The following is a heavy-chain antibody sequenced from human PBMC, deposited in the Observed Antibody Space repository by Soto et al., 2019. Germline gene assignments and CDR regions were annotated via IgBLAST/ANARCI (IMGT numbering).Heavy chain of an antibody. CDR2: IYYSGST. V-gene: IGHV4-39*01. Sequence: QLQLQESGPGLVKPSETLSLTCTVSGGSISSSDYYWGWIRQPPGKGLEWIGSIYYSGSTYYNPSLKSRVTISVDTSKNQFSLKLSSVTAADTAVYYWARRVDDYVWGKTSYYFDYWGQGTLVTVSS. D-gene: IGHD3-16*01. CDR1: GGSISSSDYY. J-gene: IGHJ4*02. CDR3: ARRVDDYVWGKTSYYFDY.